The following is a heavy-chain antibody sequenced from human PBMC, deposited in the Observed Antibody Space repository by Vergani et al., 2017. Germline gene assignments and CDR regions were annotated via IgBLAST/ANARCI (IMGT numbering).Heavy chain of an antibody. J-gene: IGHJ6*02. CDR3: ATNYDILTGQPCYYYGMDV. Sequence: QVQLVQSGAEVKKPGASVKVSCKASGYTFTSYAMHWVRQAPGQRLEWMGWINAGNGNTKYSQKFQGRVTITRDTSASTAYMELSSLRSEDTAVYYCATNYDILTGQPCYYYGMDVWGQGTTVTVSS. CDR1: GYTFTSYA. D-gene: IGHD3-9*01. CDR2: INAGNGNT. V-gene: IGHV1-3*01.